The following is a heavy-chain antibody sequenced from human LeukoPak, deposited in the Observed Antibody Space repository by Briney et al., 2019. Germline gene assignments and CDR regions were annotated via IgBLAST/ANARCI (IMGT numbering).Heavy chain of an antibody. V-gene: IGHV3-23*01. Sequence: GGSLRLSCAASGFTFSSYAMTWVRRAPGEGLQWVSDISGSGSSAYYADSVRGRFTISRDNSKNTLYLQMNSLRAEDTAVYYCAKPIDDSNGYYYIVGCAFDIWGQGTMVTVSS. CDR1: GFTFSSYA. D-gene: IGHD3-22*01. CDR2: ISGSGSSA. J-gene: IGHJ3*02. CDR3: AKPIDDSNGYYYIVGCAFDI.